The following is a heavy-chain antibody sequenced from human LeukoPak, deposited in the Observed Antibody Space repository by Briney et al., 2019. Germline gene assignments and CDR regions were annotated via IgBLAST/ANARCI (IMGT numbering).Heavy chain of an antibody. CDR3: ARDVDDFWSGPFMDV. CDR1: GYSISSGYY. D-gene: IGHD3-3*01. CDR2: IYSGGST. Sequence: ETLSLTCTVSGYSISSGYYWGWIRRPPGKGLEWVSVIYSGGSTYYADSVKGRFTISRDNSKNTLYLQMSSLRAEDTAVYYCARDVDDFWSGPFMDVWGKGTTVTVSS. J-gene: IGHJ6*03. V-gene: IGHV3-53*05.